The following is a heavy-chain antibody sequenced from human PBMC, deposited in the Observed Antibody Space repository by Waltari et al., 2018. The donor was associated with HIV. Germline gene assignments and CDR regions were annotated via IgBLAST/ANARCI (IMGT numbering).Heavy chain of an antibody. J-gene: IGHJ4*02. D-gene: IGHD2-15*01. Sequence: EVQLVESGGDLVKPGESLRLSCAVSGFTFSSYSMNWVRQAPGKGLEWVSSISSSSTYIYYADSVKGRFSISRDNAKSSRFLQLTSLRADDTAVYFCATDVARGRFDYWGQGTPVTVSS. CDR2: ISSSSTYI. V-gene: IGHV3-21*01. CDR1: GFTFSSYS. CDR3: ATDVARGRFDY.